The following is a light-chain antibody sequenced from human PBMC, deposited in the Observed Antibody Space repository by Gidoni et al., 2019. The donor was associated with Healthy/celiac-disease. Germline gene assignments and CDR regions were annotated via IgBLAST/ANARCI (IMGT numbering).Light chain of an antibody. V-gene: IGLV5-45*02. J-gene: IGLJ3*02. Sequence: QAVLTQPSSLSASPGASASLTCTFRSGINVGTYRIYWYQQKPGSPPQYLLRYKSDSDKQQGSGVPSRFSGSKDASANAGILLFSGLQSEDEADYYCMIWHSSAWVFGGGTKLTVL. CDR2: YKSDSDK. CDR3: MIWHSSAWV. CDR1: SGINVGTYR.